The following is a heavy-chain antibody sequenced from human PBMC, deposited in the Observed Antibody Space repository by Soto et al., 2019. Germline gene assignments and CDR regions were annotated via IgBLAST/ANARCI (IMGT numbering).Heavy chain of an antibody. D-gene: IGHD6-19*01. V-gene: IGHV3-73*01. CDR3: GKERRGSGWFVCSY. CDR1: GFTFSTSA. CDR2: IRNKANNYAT. Sequence: GGSLRLSCATSGFTFSTSAMHWVRQVSGKGLEWIARIRNKANNYATTYAPSVKGRFTISRDDSENTVYLHMNSLKIEDTAIYYCGKERRGSGWFVCSYWGQGILVTVSS. J-gene: IGHJ4*02.